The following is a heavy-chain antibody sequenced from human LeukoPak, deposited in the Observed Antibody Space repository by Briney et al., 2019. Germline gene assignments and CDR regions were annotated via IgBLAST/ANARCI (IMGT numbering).Heavy chain of an antibody. D-gene: IGHD2-21*01. J-gene: IGHJ6*03. Sequence: SVKVSCKASGGTFSSYAISWVRQAPGQGLEWMGGIIPIVGTANYAQKFQGRVTITADESTSTAYMELSSLRSEDTAVYYCARWVCGGDCYSGYYYYYYMDVWGKGTTVTVSS. CDR1: GGTFSSYA. CDR3: ARWVCGGDCYSGYYYYYYMDV. V-gene: IGHV1-69*01. CDR2: IIPIVGTA.